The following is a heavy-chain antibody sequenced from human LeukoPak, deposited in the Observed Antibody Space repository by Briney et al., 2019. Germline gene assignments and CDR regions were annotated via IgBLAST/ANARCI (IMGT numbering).Heavy chain of an antibody. Sequence: PSETLSLTCTVSGGSISSYYWSWIRRPAGKGLEWIGRIYTSGSTNYNPSLKSRVTISVDTSKNQFSLKLSSVTAADTAVYYCARSIAARDYYYYYYMDVWGKGTTVTVSS. CDR2: IYTSGST. CDR3: ARSIAARDYYYYYYMDV. J-gene: IGHJ6*03. CDR1: GGSISSYY. D-gene: IGHD6-6*01. V-gene: IGHV4-4*07.